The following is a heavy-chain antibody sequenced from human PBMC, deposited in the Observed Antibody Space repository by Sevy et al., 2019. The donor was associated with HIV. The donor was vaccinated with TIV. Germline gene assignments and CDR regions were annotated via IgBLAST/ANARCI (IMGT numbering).Heavy chain of an antibody. Sequence: ASVKVSCKASGGTFSSYAISWVRQAPGQGLEWMGGIIPIFGTANYAQKFQGRVTITADESTSTAYMELSSLRSEDTAVYYCARYKVRAAAGRESDAFDIWGQGTMVTVSS. J-gene: IGHJ3*02. CDR2: IIPIFGTA. CDR1: GGTFSSYA. V-gene: IGHV1-69*13. D-gene: IGHD6-13*01. CDR3: ARYKVRAAAGRESDAFDI.